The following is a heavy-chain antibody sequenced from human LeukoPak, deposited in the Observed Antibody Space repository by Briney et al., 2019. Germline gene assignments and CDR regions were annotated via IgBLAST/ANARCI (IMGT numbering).Heavy chain of an antibody. CDR2: ISSSSSTI. J-gene: IGHJ6*03. Sequence: GGSLRLSCAASGFTFSSYSMNWVRQAPGKGLEWVSYISSSSSTIYYADSVKGRFTISRDNAKNSLYLQMNSLRAEDTAVYYCASWPQYDFWSGYYLYYYMDVWGKGTTVTVSS. CDR1: GFTFSSYS. CDR3: ASWPQYDFWSGYYLYYYMDV. V-gene: IGHV3-48*01. D-gene: IGHD3-3*01.